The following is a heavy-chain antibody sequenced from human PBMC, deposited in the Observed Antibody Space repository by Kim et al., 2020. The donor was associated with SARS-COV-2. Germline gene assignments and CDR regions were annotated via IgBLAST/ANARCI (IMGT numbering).Heavy chain of an antibody. V-gene: IGHV4-59*01. Sequence: NYNPSLKSRVTISVDTSKNQFSLKLSSVTAADTAVYYCARDRGGGATLDYWGQGTLVTVSS. J-gene: IGHJ4*02. CDR3: ARDRGGGATLDY. D-gene: IGHD3-10*01.